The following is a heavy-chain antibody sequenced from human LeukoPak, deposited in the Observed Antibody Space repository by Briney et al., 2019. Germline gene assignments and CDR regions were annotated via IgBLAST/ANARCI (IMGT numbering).Heavy chain of an antibody. D-gene: IGHD1-26*01. CDR1: GFTFINAW. CDR3: TTDGVGIEGATFDY. Sequence: GGSLRLSCAASGFTFINAWMAWVRQAPGKGLEWVGRIKAKAHGGTTDYAAPVKGRFTISRDDSKNTLYLQMNSLKTEDTAVYYCTTDGVGIEGATFDYWGQGTLVTVSS. J-gene: IGHJ4*02. CDR2: IKAKAHGGTT. V-gene: IGHV3-15*01.